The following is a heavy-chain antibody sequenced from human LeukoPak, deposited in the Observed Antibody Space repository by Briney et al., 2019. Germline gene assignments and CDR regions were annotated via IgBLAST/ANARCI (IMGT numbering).Heavy chain of an antibody. J-gene: IGHJ5*02. CDR2: IDISGST. D-gene: IGHD1-1*01. CDR1: GGSISSFY. V-gene: IGHV4-4*07. CDR3: AREGTAGTNLNWFDP. Sequence: SETLSLTCIVSGGSISSFYWSWIRQPAGEGLEWIGRIDISGSTNYNPSLRGRVTMSVDTSKNQFSLKLTSVTAADSAMYYCAREGTAGTNLNWFDPWGQGTLVTVSS.